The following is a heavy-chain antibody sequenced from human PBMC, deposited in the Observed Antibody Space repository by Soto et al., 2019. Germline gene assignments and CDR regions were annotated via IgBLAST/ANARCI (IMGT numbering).Heavy chain of an antibody. J-gene: IGHJ4*02. D-gene: IGHD3-3*01. CDR2: INPNVGST. CDR1: GYILTSYY. Sequence: DSLQVSCKAFGYILTSYYMHWVRQVPGQGLEWMGMINPNVGSTSYTQRFQDRVTMTRDTSTSTVYMELTSLRSEDTAVYYCARGFADSNHAFWRYYLDDWGQGARVTVAS. CDR3: ARGFADSNHAFWRYYLDD. V-gene: IGHV1-46*01.